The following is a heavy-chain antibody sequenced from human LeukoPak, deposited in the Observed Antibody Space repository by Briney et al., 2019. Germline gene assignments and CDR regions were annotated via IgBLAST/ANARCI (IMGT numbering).Heavy chain of an antibody. CDR3: ARGLAAGCTEYFDL. Sequence: GASVKVSCKASGYTFSVYYIHWVRQAPGQGLEWVGWISTKSGGTNYARRLQGRVTMTRDTSISTAYLEVTRLTSDDTAFYYCARGLAAGCTEYFDLWGRGTLVTVFS. V-gene: IGHV1-2*02. CDR1: GYTFSVYY. J-gene: IGHJ2*01. D-gene: IGHD6-13*01. CDR2: ISTKSGGT.